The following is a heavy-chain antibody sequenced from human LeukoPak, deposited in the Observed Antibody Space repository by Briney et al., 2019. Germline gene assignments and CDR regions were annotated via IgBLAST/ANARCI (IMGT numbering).Heavy chain of an antibody. CDR1: GYTFTGYY. CDR2: INPNSGGT. V-gene: IGHV1-2*02. D-gene: IGHD6-13*01. Sequence: ASVKVSCKASGYTFTGYYMQWVRQAPGQGLEWMGWINPNSGGTNYAQKFQGRVTMTRDTSISTACMELSRLRSDDTAVYYCARDNSPAAAKYYFDYWGQGTLVTVSS. J-gene: IGHJ4*02. CDR3: ARDNSPAAAKYYFDY.